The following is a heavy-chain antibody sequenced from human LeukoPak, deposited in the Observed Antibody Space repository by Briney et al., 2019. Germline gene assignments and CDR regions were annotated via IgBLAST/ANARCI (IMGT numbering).Heavy chain of an antibody. Sequence: GASVKVSCKASGGTFSSYAISWVRQAPGQGLECMGGSIPIFGTANYAQKSQGRVTITADKSTSTAYMELSSLRSEDTAVYFCARFGYYDFWSGNDGGDAFDIWGQGTMVTVSS. CDR1: GGTFSSYA. CDR2: SIPIFGTA. D-gene: IGHD3-3*01. J-gene: IGHJ3*02. V-gene: IGHV1-69*06. CDR3: ARFGYYDFWSGNDGGDAFDI.